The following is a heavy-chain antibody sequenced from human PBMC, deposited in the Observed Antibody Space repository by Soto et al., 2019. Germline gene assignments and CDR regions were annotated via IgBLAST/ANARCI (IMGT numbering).Heavy chain of an antibody. V-gene: IGHV3-33*01. Sequence: QVQLVESGGGVVQPGRSLRLSCAASGFTFSSYGMHWVRQAPGKGLEWVAVIWYDGSNKYYADSVKGRFTISRDNSKNTLYLQMNSLRAEDTAVYYCARDGFGAHRNYYYYGMDVWGQGTTVTVSS. CDR2: IWYDGSNK. J-gene: IGHJ6*02. CDR3: ARDGFGAHRNYYYYGMDV. D-gene: IGHD3-16*01. CDR1: GFTFSSYG.